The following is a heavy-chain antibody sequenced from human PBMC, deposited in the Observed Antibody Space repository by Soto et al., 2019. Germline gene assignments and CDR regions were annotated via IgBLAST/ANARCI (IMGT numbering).Heavy chain of an antibody. CDR3: ARDGVAVAANRFDY. J-gene: IGHJ4*02. D-gene: IGHD6-19*01. V-gene: IGHV3-30-3*01. CDR2: ISYDGSNK. Sequence: GSLRLSCAASGFTFSSYAMHWVRQAPGKGLEWVAVISYDGSNKYYADSVKGRFTISRDNSKNTLYLQMNSLRAEDTAVYYCARDGVAVAANRFDYWGQGTLVTVSS. CDR1: GFTFSSYA.